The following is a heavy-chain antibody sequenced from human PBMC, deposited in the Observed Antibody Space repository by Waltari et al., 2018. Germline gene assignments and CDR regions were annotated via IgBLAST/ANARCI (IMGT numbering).Heavy chain of an antibody. J-gene: IGHJ4*02. V-gene: IGHV1-2*06. CDR2: INPNSGGT. D-gene: IGHD6-13*01. CDR3: ARGGKLGGTAAGTVLVY. CDR1: GYTFTGYY. Sequence: QVQLVQSGAEVKKPGASVKVSCKASGYTFTGYYMHWVRQAPGQGLEWMGRINPNSGGTNYAQKFQGRVTMTRDTSISTAYMELSRLRSDDTAVYYCARGGKLGGTAAGTVLVYWGQGTLVTVSS.